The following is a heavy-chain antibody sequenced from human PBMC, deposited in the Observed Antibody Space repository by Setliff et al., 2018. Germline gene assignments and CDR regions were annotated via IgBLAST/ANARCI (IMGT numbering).Heavy chain of an antibody. CDR2: IHYSGTT. Sequence: PSETLSLTCTVSGASITSGRNYWGWIRQPPGKGLEWIGRIHYSGTTYSNASLASRLTISVDTSKNQFSLKLTSVTAADTAVYYCARTGTYRYFDYWGQGTLVT. V-gene: IGHV4-39*01. CDR1: GASITSGRNY. CDR3: ARTGTYRYFDY. J-gene: IGHJ4*02. D-gene: IGHD1-1*01.